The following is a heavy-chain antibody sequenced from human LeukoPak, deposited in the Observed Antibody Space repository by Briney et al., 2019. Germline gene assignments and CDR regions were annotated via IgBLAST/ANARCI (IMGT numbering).Heavy chain of an antibody. J-gene: IGHJ4*02. CDR2: ISGSSANL. Sequence: PGGSLRLSCAASGFTFSSYTMSWVRQAPGRGLEWVSVISGSSANLDYADSVKGRFTISRDNSKNTLYLQMNSLRAEDTAVYYCAKALPLSYFDYWGQGTLVTVSS. CDR3: AKALPLSYFDY. CDR1: GFTFSSYT. V-gene: IGHV3-23*01.